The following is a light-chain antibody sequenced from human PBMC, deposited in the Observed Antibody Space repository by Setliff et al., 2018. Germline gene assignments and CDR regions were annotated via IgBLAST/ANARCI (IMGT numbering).Light chain of an antibody. V-gene: IGLV1-51*01. Sequence: QSVLTQPPSVSAAPGQKATISCSGSSSNIGNNLVSWYQQFPGTAPKLLIYDNANRPSAIPDRFSGSKSGTSATLGITGLQTGDEADYFCGTWDNSLSGVVFGGGTKVTVL. J-gene: IGLJ3*02. CDR1: SSNIGNNL. CDR2: DNA. CDR3: GTWDNSLSGVV.